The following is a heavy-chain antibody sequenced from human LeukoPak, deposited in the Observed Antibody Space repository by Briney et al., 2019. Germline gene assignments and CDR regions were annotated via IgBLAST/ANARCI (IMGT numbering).Heavy chain of an antibody. CDR2: IRSKANRYAT. Sequence: GGSLRLSCAASGFTFSGSAMHWVRQASGKGLEWVGRIRSKANRYATAYAASVKGRFTISRDHSTTTAYLQMNSLKTEDTAVYYCTRRSITIFGVVTDWYFALWGRGTLVTVSS. D-gene: IGHD3-3*01. V-gene: IGHV3-73*01. CDR1: GFTFSGSA. J-gene: IGHJ2*01. CDR3: TRRSITIFGVVTDWYFAL.